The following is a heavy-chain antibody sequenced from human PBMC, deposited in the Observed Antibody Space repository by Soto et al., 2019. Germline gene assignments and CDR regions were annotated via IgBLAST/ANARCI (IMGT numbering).Heavy chain of an antibody. D-gene: IGHD2-15*01. CDR2: TWSDGRNK. CDR1: GFTFSTYG. Sequence: QVQLVESGGGVVQPGRSLRLSCAASGFTFSTYGIHWVRQAPGKGLEWVAVTWSDGRNKYYADPVKGRFTISRDGSQNTLFLQMNSLRAEDTAVYYCARDHPKSMQCSGGSCYSVPEGTHGMDVWGQGTTVTVSS. CDR3: ARDHPKSMQCSGGSCYSVPEGTHGMDV. J-gene: IGHJ6*02. V-gene: IGHV3-33*01.